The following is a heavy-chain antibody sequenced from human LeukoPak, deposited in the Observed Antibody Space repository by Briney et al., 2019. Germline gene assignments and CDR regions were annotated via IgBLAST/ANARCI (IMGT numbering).Heavy chain of an antibody. CDR3: ARDRDRFTIFGAPIARFYYDMDV. J-gene: IGHJ6*02. V-gene: IGHV1-3*01. CDR1: GYTFTTYP. Sequence: ASVKVSCKTSGYTFTTYPMHWVRQAPGQKLEWMGWINAGNGDTKYSQKFQGRVTITRDTSASTAYMELSSLRSEDTAVYCCARDRDRFTIFGAPIARFYYDMDVWGQGTTVTVSS. CDR2: INAGNGDT. D-gene: IGHD3-3*01.